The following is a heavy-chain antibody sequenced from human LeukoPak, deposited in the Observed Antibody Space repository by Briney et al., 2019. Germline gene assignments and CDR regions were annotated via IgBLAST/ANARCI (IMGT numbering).Heavy chain of an antibody. CDR3: ARDGRPQWELLRGSYWYFDL. CDR1: GDSISSSSYY. J-gene: IGHJ2*01. Sequence: SETLSLTCTVSGDSISSSSYYWEWIRQPPGKGLEWIGSTFYSGSTYYNPSLKSRVTISVDTSKNQFSLKLSSVTAADTAVYYCARDGRPQWELLRGSYWYFDLWGRGTLLTVSS. CDR2: TFYSGST. D-gene: IGHD1-26*01. V-gene: IGHV4-39*07.